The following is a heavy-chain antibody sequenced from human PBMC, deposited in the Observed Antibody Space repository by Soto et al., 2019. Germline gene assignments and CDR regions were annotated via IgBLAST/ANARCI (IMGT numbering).Heavy chain of an antibody. J-gene: IGHJ3*02. Sequence: SETLSLTCTVSGGSISADYWSWIRQPPGKGLEWIGFVFYRGNTNYNPSLASRVTISIDTSKKQFSLKMSSVTAADTAVYYCARGTSDFSSGGGDDIGGQGTMVTF. CDR1: GGSISADY. CDR2: VFYRGNT. V-gene: IGHV4-59*01. D-gene: IGHD3-3*01. CDR3: ARGTSDFSSGGGDDI.